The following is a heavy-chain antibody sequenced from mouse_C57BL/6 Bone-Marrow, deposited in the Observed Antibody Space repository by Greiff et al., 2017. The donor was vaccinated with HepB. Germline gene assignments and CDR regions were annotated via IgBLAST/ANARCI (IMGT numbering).Heavy chain of an antibody. CDR3: ARSLYYYGSSYWYFDV. CDR1: GFNIKDYY. Sequence: VHVKQSGAELVKPGASVKLSCTASGFNIKDYYMHWVKQRTEQGLEWIGRIDPEDGETKYAPKFQGKATITADTSSNTAYLQLSSLTSEDTAVYYCARSLYYYGSSYWYFDVWGTGTTVTVSS. CDR2: IDPEDGET. J-gene: IGHJ1*03. V-gene: IGHV14-2*01. D-gene: IGHD1-1*01.